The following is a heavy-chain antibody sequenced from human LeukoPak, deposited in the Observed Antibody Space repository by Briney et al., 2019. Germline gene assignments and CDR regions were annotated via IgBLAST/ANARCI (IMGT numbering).Heavy chain of an antibody. CDR2: MNPNSGNT. Sequence: ASVKVSCKASGYTFTSYDINWVRQATGQGLEWMGWMNPNSGNTGYAQKFQGRVTITRNTSISTAYMELSSLRSEDTAVYYYARGSGYCSSTSCSKGGNWFDPWGQGTLVTVSS. J-gene: IGHJ5*02. V-gene: IGHV1-8*03. D-gene: IGHD2-2*01. CDR3: ARGSGYCSSTSCSKGGNWFDP. CDR1: GYTFTSYD.